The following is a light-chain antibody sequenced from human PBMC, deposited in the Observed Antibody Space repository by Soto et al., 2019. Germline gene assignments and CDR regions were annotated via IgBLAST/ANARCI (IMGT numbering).Light chain of an antibody. CDR3: SSYSITAGLVL. V-gene: IGLV2-14*01. J-gene: IGLJ2*01. CDR1: NSDTTDFYS. Sequence: QSALTQPASVSGSPGQSITISCTGTNSDTTDFYSVSWYQQHPGRAPKLVIYEVAKWPSGVSSRFSGSKSDNTASLTISGLQAEDEADYYCSSYSITAGLVLFGGGTKLTVL. CDR2: EVA.